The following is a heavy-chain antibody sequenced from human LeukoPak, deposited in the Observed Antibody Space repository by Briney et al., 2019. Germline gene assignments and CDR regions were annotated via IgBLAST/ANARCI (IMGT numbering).Heavy chain of an antibody. CDR2: IGWHGGTI. V-gene: IGHV3-9*01. CDR3: AKDKSTRRSYGDAFDI. CDR1: GFIFDDYA. Sequence: GGSLRLSCVGSGFIFDDYAIHWVRQAPGKGLKWVSGIGWHGGTIGYADSVKGRFTVSRDNAKNSLYLQMNSLRSEDTALYFCAKDKSTRRSYGDAFDIWGQGTVVPVPS. J-gene: IGHJ3*02. D-gene: IGHD2-2*01.